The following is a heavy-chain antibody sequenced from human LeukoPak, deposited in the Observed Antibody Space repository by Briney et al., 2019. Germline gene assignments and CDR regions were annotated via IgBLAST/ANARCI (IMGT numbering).Heavy chain of an antibody. CDR3: ARSYREQQLPVY. Sequence: SETLSLTCDVSGGSIDSTNWWNWVRQPPGKGLEWIGSIYYSGSTYYNPSLKSRVTISVDTSKNQFSLKLSSVTAADTAVYYCARSYREQQLPVYWGQGTLVTVSS. J-gene: IGHJ4*02. CDR2: IYYSGST. D-gene: IGHD6-13*01. CDR1: GGSIDSTNW. V-gene: IGHV4-39*01.